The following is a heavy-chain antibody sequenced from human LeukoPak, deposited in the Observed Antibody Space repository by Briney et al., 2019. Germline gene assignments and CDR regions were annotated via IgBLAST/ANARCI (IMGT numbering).Heavy chain of an antibody. D-gene: IGHD6-13*01. V-gene: IGHV4-59*01. Sequence: SETLSLTCTVSGGSISSYYWSWIRQPPGKGLEWIGYIYYSGSTNYNPSLKSRVTLSVDTSKNQFSLKLSSVTAADTAVYYCARLYSSSLGRVFDYWGQGTLVTVSS. CDR2: IYYSGST. J-gene: IGHJ4*02. CDR3: ARLYSSSLGRVFDY. CDR1: GGSISSYY.